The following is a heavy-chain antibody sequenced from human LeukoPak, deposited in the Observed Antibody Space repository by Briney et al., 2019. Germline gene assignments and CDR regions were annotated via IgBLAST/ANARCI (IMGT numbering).Heavy chain of an antibody. V-gene: IGHV3-21*01. CDR2: ISSSSSYI. J-gene: IGHJ4*02. CDR3: ARGKYYDILTGYQPHDY. Sequence: GGSLRLSCAASGFTFSSYSMNWVRQAPGKGLEWVSSISSSSSYIYYADSVKGRLTISRDNAKNSLYLQMNSLRAEDTAVYYCARGKYYDILTGYQPHDYWGQGTLVTVSS. D-gene: IGHD3-9*01. CDR1: GFTFSSYS.